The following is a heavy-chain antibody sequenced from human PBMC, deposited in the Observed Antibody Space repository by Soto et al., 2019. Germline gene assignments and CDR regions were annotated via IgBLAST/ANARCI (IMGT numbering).Heavy chain of an antibody. CDR3: AREGPVAGNYGMDV. D-gene: IGHD6-19*01. CDR2: IIPIFATP. CDR1: GVTFSTYA. J-gene: IGHJ6*02. Sequence: SVKVSCKASGVTFSTYAISWVRQAPGQGLEWMGGIIPIFATPSYAQKFQGRVTITADKSTSTAYMELSSLRSEDTAVYYCAREGPVAGNYGMDVWGQGTTVTVSS. V-gene: IGHV1-69*06.